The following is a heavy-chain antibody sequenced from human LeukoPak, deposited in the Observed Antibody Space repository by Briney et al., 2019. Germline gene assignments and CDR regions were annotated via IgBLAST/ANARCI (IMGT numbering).Heavy chain of an antibody. Sequence: GASVKVSCKASGYTFTGYYMHWVRQAPGQGLKWMGWINPNSGGTNYAQKLQGRVTMTTDTSTSTAYMELRSLRSDDTAVYYCARDRAWSVDTAMVDYWGQGTLVTVSS. CDR1: GYTFTGYY. D-gene: IGHD5-18*01. CDR2: INPNSGGT. V-gene: IGHV1-2*02. J-gene: IGHJ4*02. CDR3: ARDRAWSVDTAMVDY.